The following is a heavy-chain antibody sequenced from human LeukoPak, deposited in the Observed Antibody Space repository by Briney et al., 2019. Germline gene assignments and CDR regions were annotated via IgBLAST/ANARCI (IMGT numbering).Heavy chain of an antibody. CDR1: GFTFSSHG. D-gene: IGHD4-11*01. CDR2: ISGSGGST. Sequence: GGSLRLSCAASGFTFSSHGMSWVRQAPGKGLEWVSAISGSGGSTYYADSVKGRFTISRDNSKNTLYLQMNSLRAEDTAVYYCAKDGPYSNYFDYWGQGTLVTVSS. V-gene: IGHV3-23*01. CDR3: AKDGPYSNYFDY. J-gene: IGHJ4*02.